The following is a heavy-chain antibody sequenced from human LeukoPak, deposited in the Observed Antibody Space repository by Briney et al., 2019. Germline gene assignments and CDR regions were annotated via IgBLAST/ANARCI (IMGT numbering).Heavy chain of an antibody. CDR2: ISAYNGNT. J-gene: IGHJ6*03. CDR1: EYTFTGYY. D-gene: IGHD2-2*01. V-gene: IGHV1-18*04. Sequence: ASVKVSCKASEYTFTGYYMHWVRQAPGQGLEWMGWISAYNGNTNYAQKLQGRVTMTTDTSTSTAYMELRSLRSDDTAVYYCARVGPGCSSTSCYYYYYYMDVWGKGTTVTVSS. CDR3: ARVGPGCSSTSCYYYYYYMDV.